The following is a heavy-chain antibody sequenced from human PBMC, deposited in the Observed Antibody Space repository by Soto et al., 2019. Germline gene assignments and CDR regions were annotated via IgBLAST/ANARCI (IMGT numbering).Heavy chain of an antibody. CDR2: ISGSGGST. V-gene: IGHV3-23*01. CDR1: GFTFSSYA. Sequence: GGSLRLSCAASGFTFSSYAMSWVRQAPGKGLEWVSAISGSGGSTYYADSVKGRFTISRDNSKNTLYLQMNSLRAEDTAVYYCAKDQERAFIHYYYYYGMDVWGQGTTVTVSS. CDR3: AKDQERAFIHYYYYYGMDV. J-gene: IGHJ6*02.